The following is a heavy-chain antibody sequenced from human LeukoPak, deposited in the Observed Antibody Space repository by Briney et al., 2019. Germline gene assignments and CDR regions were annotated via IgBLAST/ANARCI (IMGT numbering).Heavy chain of an antibody. D-gene: IGHD2-15*01. J-gene: IGHJ5*02. Sequence: GASVKVSCKASGGTFSSYAISWVRQAPGQGLEWMGGIIPIFGTANYAQKFRGRVTITADESTSTAYMELSSLRSEDTAVYYCARDCSGGSCDHTNWFDPWGQGTLVTVSS. CDR3: ARDCSGGSCDHTNWFDP. V-gene: IGHV1-69*13. CDR1: GGTFSSYA. CDR2: IIPIFGTA.